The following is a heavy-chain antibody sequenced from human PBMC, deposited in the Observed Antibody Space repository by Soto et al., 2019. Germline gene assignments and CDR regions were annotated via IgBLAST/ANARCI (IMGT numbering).Heavy chain of an antibody. V-gene: IGHV4-4*02. Sequence: LRRTLSLTCAVSGGSISSSNWWSWVRQPPGKGLEWIGEIYHSGSTNYNPSLKSRVTISVDKSKNQFSLKLSSVTAADTAVYYCARVMGGGDYYYYYYGMDVWGQGTTVTVSS. D-gene: IGHD2-21*02. CDR3: ARVMGGGDYYYYYYGMDV. CDR1: GGSISSSNW. CDR2: IYHSGST. J-gene: IGHJ6*02.